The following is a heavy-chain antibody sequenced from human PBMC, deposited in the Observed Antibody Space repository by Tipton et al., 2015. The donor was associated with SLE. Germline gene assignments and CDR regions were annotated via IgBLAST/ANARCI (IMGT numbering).Heavy chain of an antibody. CDR3: ALDGGTGSAFDY. D-gene: IGHD1-1*01. CDR2: VYDSGIT. CDR1: GASISSRTYY. V-gene: IGHV4-39*07. J-gene: IGHJ4*02. Sequence: TLSLTCIVSGASISSRTYYWGCIRQSPGKGLEWIGSVYDSGITYYSPSLKSRVTISVDTSNNQFSLELSSVTAADTAVYYCALDGGTGSAFDYWGQGTLVTVSS.